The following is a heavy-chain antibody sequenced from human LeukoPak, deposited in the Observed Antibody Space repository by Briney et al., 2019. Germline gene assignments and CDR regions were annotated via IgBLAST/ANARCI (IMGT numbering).Heavy chain of an antibody. D-gene: IGHD3-3*01. Sequence: GGSLRLSRAASGFTFSSYSMNWVRQAPGKGLEWVSSISSSSSYKYYADSVKGRFTISRDNAKNSLYLQMNSLRAEDTAVYYCARENTIFGEAFDIWGQGTMVTVSS. CDR3: ARENTIFGEAFDI. J-gene: IGHJ3*02. V-gene: IGHV3-21*01. CDR2: ISSSSSYK. CDR1: GFTFSSYS.